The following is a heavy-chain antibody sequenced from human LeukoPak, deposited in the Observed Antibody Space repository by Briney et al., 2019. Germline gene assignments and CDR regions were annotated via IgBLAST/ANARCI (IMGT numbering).Heavy chain of an antibody. CDR3: AASGYSTRWYYYDF. V-gene: IGHV4-30-2*03. CDR1: GGSINSDDYY. J-gene: IGHJ4*02. D-gene: IGHD2-8*01. Sequence: SQTLSLTCTVSGGSINSDDYYWTWIRQPPGKGLEWIGSIYYSGSSYYTPSLKSRLTISVDTSKDQFSLKLTSVTAADTAVYYCAASGYSTRWYYYDFWGQGTLVTVSS. CDR2: IYYSGSS.